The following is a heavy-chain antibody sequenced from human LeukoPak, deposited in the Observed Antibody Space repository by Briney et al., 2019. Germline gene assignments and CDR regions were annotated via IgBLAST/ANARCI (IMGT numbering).Heavy chain of an antibody. V-gene: IGHV4-39*02. CDR2: ISDSGNS. CDR1: GGSISSRSYY. D-gene: IGHD3-16*01. J-gene: IGHJ5*02. Sequence: SETLSLTCTVSGGSISSRSYYWGWIRQPPGKGLVWIGKISDSGNSYYSPSLRSRVTISRDNAKNSLYLQMNSLRAEDTAVYYCARAPVITFGGITNWFDPWGQGTLVTVSS. CDR3: ARAPVITFGGITNWFDP.